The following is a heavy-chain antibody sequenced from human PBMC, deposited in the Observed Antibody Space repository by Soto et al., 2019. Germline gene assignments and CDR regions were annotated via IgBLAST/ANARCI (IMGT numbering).Heavy chain of an antibody. CDR3: AKGKPYPGAAGFHX. V-gene: IGHV3-30*18. CDR2: ISCDRSSR. J-gene: IGHJ4*02. D-gene: IGHD6-13*01. Sequence: RCLRLYGSASVFAFSSYGMHWVRQAAGKRLQCVAFISCDRSSRYYAYSVKGGFTISRDNSKKTLYLQMNSLGSEDTAVYYCAKGKPYPGAAGFHXWGQATLRTVSX. CDR1: VFAFSSYG.